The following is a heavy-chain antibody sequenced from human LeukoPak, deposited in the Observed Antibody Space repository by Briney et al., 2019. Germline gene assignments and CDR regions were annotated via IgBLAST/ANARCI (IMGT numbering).Heavy chain of an antibody. CDR1: GGSFSGYY. Sequence: SETLSLTCAVYGGSFSGYYWSWIRQPPGKGLEWIGEINRSGSTNYNPSLKSRVTISVDTSKNQFFLKLSSVTAADTAVYYCARGVGSGWYKYYFDYWGQGTLVTVSS. V-gene: IGHV4-34*01. CDR2: INRSGST. J-gene: IGHJ4*02. CDR3: ARGVGSGWYKYYFDY. D-gene: IGHD6-19*01.